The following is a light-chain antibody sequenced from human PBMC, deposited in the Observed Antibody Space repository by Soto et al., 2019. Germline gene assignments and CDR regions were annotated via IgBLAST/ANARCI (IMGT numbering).Light chain of an antibody. CDR2: EVS. CDR1: SSDVGGYNY. Sequence: QSALTQPPSASGSPGQSVTISCTGTSSDVGGYNYVSWYQQHSGKAPKLMIYEVSKRPSGVPDRFSGSKSGNTASLTVSGLQAEDEADYYCNSYAGSNVYVFGTGTKLTVL. J-gene: IGLJ1*01. CDR3: NSYAGSNVYV. V-gene: IGLV2-8*01.